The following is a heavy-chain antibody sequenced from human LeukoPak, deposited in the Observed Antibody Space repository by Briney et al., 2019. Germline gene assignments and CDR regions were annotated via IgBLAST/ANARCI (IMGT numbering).Heavy chain of an antibody. J-gene: IGHJ3*02. CDR3: TTRIAVAGRRKADI. CDR1: GFTFSNAW. CDR2: MKSKTDGGTT. D-gene: IGHD6-19*01. V-gene: IGHV3-15*01. Sequence: KPGGSLRLSCAASGFTFSNAWMSWVRQAPGKGVEWVGRMKSKTDGGTTDYAAPVKGRFTISRDDSKNTLYLQMNSLKTEDTAVYYCTTRIAVAGRRKADIWGQGTMVTVSS.